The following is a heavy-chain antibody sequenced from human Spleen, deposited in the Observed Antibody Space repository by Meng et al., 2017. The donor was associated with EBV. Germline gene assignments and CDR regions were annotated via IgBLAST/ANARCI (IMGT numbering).Heavy chain of an antibody. CDR2: INPNSGDT. D-gene: IGHD3-22*01. J-gene: IGHJ4*02. CDR3: ARAYDSSGYYSYH. V-gene: IGHV1-2*06. CDR1: AYTFTGYY. Sequence: QVQVVQSGAEVKKPGASVKVSCKASAYTFTGYYMHWVRQAPGQGLEWMGRINPNSGDTNYAQKFQGRVTMTRDTSITTAYMELSRLRSDDTAVYYCARAYDSSGYYSYHWGQGTLVTVSS.